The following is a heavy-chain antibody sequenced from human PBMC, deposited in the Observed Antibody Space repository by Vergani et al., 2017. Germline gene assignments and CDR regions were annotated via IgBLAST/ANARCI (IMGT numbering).Heavy chain of an antibody. Sequence: EVQLVESGGGLVQPGRSLRLSCAASGFTFDDYAMHWVRQAPGKGLEWVSGIYWNSDSIAYADSVKGRFTISRDNAKNSLYLQMNSLRAEDTALYYCVKDIAASGNYWYFDRWGRGTLVTVSS. D-gene: IGHD6-13*01. CDR3: VKDIAASGNYWYFDR. CDR2: IYWNSDSI. CDR1: GFTFDDYA. J-gene: IGHJ2*01. V-gene: IGHV3-9*01.